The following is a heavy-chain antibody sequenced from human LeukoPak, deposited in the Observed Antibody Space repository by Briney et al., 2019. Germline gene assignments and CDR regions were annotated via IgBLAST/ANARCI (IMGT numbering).Heavy chain of an antibody. D-gene: IGHD6-13*01. V-gene: IGHV3-30*02. Sequence: YPGGSLRLSCTASGFSFSNYGMHWARQAPGKGLEWVAFIRYDGNTKYYTDSVKGRFTISRDNAKNSLYLQMNSLRAEDAAVYYCAREPTYSSSWHTSCDYWGQGTLVTVSS. CDR1: GFSFSNYG. J-gene: IGHJ4*02. CDR2: IRYDGNTK. CDR3: AREPTYSSSWHTSCDY.